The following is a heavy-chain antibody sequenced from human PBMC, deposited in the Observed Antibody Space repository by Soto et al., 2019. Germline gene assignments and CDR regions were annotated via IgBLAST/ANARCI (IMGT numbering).Heavy chain of an antibody. CDR1: GFTFSSYW. Sequence: PGGSLRLSCAASGFTFSSYWMHWVRQAPGKGLVWVSRINSDGSSTSYADSVKGRFTISRDNAKNTLYLQMNSLRAEDTAVYYCARGHSSSWNYYYYGMDVWGQGTTVTVSS. D-gene: IGHD6-13*01. V-gene: IGHV3-74*01. J-gene: IGHJ6*02. CDR3: ARGHSSSWNYYYYGMDV. CDR2: INSDGSST.